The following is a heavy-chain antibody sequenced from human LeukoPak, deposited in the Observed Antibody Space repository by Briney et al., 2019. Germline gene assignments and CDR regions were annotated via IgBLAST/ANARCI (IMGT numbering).Heavy chain of an antibody. V-gene: IGHV3-21*01. D-gene: IGHD3-9*01. CDR3: ARDYHILTGYSDFDY. Sequence: GGSLRLSCAASGFTFSSSGMHWVRQAPGKGLEWVSSISSSSSYIYYADSVKGRFTISRDNAKNSLYLQMNSLRAEDTAVYYCARDYHILTGYSDFDYWGQGTLVTVSS. CDR1: GFTFSSSG. J-gene: IGHJ4*02. CDR2: ISSSSSYI.